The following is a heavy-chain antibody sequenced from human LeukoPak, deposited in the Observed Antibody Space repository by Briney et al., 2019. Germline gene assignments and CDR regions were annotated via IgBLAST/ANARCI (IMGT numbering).Heavy chain of an antibody. D-gene: IGHD3-22*01. J-gene: IGHJ4*02. V-gene: IGHV4-4*07. CDR3: AREWTSGDGSGYPYYFDY. Sequence: SETLSLTCTVSGGSMSSFYWDWIRQPAGKGLQWVGRIYTSGVTNYNPSLKSRVIMSVDTSKNQFSLKLSSVTAADTAVYYCAREWTSGDGSGYPYYFDYWGPGTLVTVSS. CDR2: IYTSGVT. CDR1: GGSMSSFY.